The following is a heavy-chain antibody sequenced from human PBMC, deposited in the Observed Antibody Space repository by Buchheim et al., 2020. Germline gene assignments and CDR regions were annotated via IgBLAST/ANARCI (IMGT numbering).Heavy chain of an antibody. CDR2: IIPILGIA. Sequence: QVQLVQSGAEVKKPGSSVKVSCKASGGTFSSYTISWVRQAPGQGLEWMGRIIPILGIANYAQKFQGRVTITADKSTSTAYMELSSLRSEDTAVYYCARERWDIVVVVAALGAGGRRGGQFDYWGQGTL. CDR3: ARERWDIVVVVAALGAGGRRGGQFDY. J-gene: IGHJ4*02. V-gene: IGHV1-69*08. D-gene: IGHD2-15*01. CDR1: GGTFSSYT.